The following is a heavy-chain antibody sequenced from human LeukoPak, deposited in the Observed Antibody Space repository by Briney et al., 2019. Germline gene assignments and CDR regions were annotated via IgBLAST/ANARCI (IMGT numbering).Heavy chain of an antibody. CDR1: GYTLTELS. CDR2: FDPEDGET. Sequence: GASVKVSCKVSGYTLTELSMHWVRQAPGKGLEWMGGFDPEDGETIYAQKFQGRVTMTEDTSTDTAYMELSSLRSEDTAVYYCATMEDHDYGDYDFSYWGQGTLVTVSS. D-gene: IGHD4-17*01. V-gene: IGHV1-24*01. CDR3: ATMEDHDYGDYDFSY. J-gene: IGHJ4*02.